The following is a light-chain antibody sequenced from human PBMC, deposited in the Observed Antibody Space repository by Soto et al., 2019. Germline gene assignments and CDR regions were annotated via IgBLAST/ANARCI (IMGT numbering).Light chain of an antibody. CDR3: QQYGSSPPVT. CDR1: QSVTGSY. J-gene: IGKJ3*01. V-gene: IGKV3-20*01. Sequence: EIVLTQSPGTLSLSPGERATLSCRASQSVTGSYLAWYQQKPGQAPRLLIYGASSRASGIPDRLSGSRSGTDFTLSISTREFEDFAVYYCQQYGSSPPVTLGPVTKVD. CDR2: GAS.